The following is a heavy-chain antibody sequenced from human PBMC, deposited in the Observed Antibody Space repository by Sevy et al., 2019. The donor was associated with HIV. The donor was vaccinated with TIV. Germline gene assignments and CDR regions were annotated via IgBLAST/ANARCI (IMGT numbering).Heavy chain of an antibody. J-gene: IGHJ3*01. V-gene: IGHV4-30-2*01. Sequence: SETLSLTCAVSGASISSAVYSWNWIRQPPGKGLEWIGYIYHTGNTYYNPSLKSRVTISVDRSNNQFSLKMRSLTAADTAVYYCARDGGTTTTPGCLDFWGQGIMVTVSS. CDR1: GASISSAVYS. CDR2: IYHTGNT. CDR3: ARDGGTTTTPGCLDF. D-gene: IGHD4-17*01.